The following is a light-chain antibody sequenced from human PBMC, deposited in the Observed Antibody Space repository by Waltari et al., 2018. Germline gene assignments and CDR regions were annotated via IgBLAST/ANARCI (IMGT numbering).Light chain of an antibody. CDR1: RNDIGSYNY. CDR3: CSYAGSYTWV. CDR2: DVI. V-gene: IGLV2-11*01. Sequence: QSALTQPRSVSGSPGQSVTISCTGTRNDIGSYNYFSWYQHHPGKAPKFIIFDVINRPSRFRFRFSGAKSGKTASLTIFGLQSDYEADYYFCSYAGSYTWVFGGGTKLTVL. J-gene: IGLJ3*02.